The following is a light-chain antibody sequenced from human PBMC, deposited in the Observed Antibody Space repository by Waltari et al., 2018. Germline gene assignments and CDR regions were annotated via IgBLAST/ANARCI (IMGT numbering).Light chain of an antibody. CDR1: CSAVGAYKY. J-gene: IGLJ2*01. Sequence: QSALTQPPSASGSPGQSVTISCTGTCSAVGAYKYVSWYQQHPGKAPKLLIYEVSKGASGVPDRFSGSKSGNTASLTVSGLQAEDEADYYCASRGASKVFGGGTKLTVL. CDR3: ASRGASKV. V-gene: IGLV2-8*01. CDR2: EVS.